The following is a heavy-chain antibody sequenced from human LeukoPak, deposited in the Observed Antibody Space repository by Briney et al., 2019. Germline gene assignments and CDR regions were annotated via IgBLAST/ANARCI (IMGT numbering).Heavy chain of an antibody. J-gene: IGHJ3*02. Sequence: PSETLSLTCTVSGGSISSYYWSWIRQPPGKGLEWIGYIYYSGSTNYNPSLKSRVTISVDTSKNQFSLELSSVTAADTAVYYCARASYDYSNSGAFDIWGQGTMVTVSS. CDR1: GGSISSYY. CDR3: ARASYDYSNSGAFDI. CDR2: IYYSGST. V-gene: IGHV4-59*01. D-gene: IGHD4-11*01.